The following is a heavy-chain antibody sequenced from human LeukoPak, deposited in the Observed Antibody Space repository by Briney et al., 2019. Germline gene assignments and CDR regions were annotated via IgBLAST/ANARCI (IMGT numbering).Heavy chain of an antibody. V-gene: IGHV3-30*02. CDR1: GFTFSSYE. J-gene: IGHJ4*02. CDR2: IHYDASDY. Sequence: GGSLRLSCAASGFTFSSYEMNWVRQAPGKGQEWVAFIHYDASDYYYADSVKGRYTISRDNSKNTLWLQMNSLRAEDTAVYYCAKDWRVSGSGHGHLDYWGQGIQVTVSS. CDR3: AKDWRVSGSGHGHLDY. D-gene: IGHD2-15*01.